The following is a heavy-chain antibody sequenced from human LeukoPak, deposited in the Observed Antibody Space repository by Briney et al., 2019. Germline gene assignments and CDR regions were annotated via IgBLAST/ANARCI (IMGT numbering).Heavy chain of an antibody. CDR2: INPNSGGT. Sequence: AASVRVSCKASGYSFTSYDINWVRQAPGQGPEWMGWINPNSGGTNYAQKFQGRVTMTRDTSISTAYMELSRLRSDDTAVYYCARGRLNSGSYYQSYYGMDVWGQGTTVTVSS. D-gene: IGHD1-26*01. CDR1: GYSFTSYD. J-gene: IGHJ6*02. V-gene: IGHV1-2*02. CDR3: ARGRLNSGSYYQSYYGMDV.